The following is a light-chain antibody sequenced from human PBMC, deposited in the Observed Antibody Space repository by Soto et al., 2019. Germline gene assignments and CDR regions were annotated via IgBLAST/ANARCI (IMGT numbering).Light chain of an antibody. CDR2: DAS. CDR3: QHRSNWSPYT. CDR1: QSVSSF. J-gene: IGKJ2*01. V-gene: IGKV3-11*01. Sequence: EIVLTQSPATLSSSPGERATLSCRASQSVSSFLAWYQQKPGQAPRLLIYDASNRATGIPARFSGSGSGTNFTLTISSLEPEDFAVYYCQHRSNWSPYTFGQGTKLEIK.